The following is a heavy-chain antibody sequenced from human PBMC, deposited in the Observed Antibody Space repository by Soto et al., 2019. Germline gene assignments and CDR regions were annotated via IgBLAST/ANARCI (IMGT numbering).Heavy chain of an antibody. V-gene: IGHV4-59*12. CDR1: GGSINNYY. CDR3: ATGQVAGPQADAAYLEY. Sequence: PSETLSLTCTVSGGSINNYYWTWIRQPPGKGLEWIGYVYHTGSTNYNPSLKGRVTISIDTSKNQFSLRLNSVTAADTAVYYCATGQVAGPQADAAYLEYWGLGLLVTVSS. D-gene: IGHD6-19*01. J-gene: IGHJ4*02. CDR2: VYHTGST.